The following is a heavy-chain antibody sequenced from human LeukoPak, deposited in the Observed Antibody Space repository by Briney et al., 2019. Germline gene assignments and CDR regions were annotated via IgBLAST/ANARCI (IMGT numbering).Heavy chain of an antibody. CDR2: VDPEDGET. D-gene: IGHD3-22*01. V-gene: IGHV1-69-2*01. J-gene: IGHJ4*02. CDR1: GYTSTDYY. Sequence: ASVKVSCKVSGYTSTDYYMHWVQQAPGKGLEWMGLVDPEDGETIYAEKFQGRVTITADTSTDTAYMELSSLRSEDTAVYYCATTPLLTYYYDSSGYYYWGQGTLVTVSS. CDR3: ATTPLLTYYYDSSGYYY.